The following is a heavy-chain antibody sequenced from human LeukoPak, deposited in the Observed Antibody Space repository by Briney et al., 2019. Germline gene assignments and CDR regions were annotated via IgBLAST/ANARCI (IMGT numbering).Heavy chain of an antibody. CDR1: GFTFSSYS. D-gene: IGHD1-7*01. V-gene: IGHV3-21*06. CDR3: AKDHNTVTTAFFVH. CDR2: ISSSSTYI. J-gene: IGHJ4*02. Sequence: PGGSLRLSCAASGFTFSSYSMNWVRQAPGKGLEWVSSISSSSTYIYYADSVKGRFTISRDNAKNSLYLQMNSLRAEDTAVYYCAKDHNTVTTAFFVHWGQGTPVTVSS.